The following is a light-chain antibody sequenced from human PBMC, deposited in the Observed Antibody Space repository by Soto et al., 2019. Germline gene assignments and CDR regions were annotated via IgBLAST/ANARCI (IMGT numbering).Light chain of an antibody. V-gene: IGLV2-14*01. J-gene: IGLJ1*01. CDR3: SSYTSSSTLDV. CDR1: SSDVGGYNY. Sequence: ALTQPASVSGSPGQSITISCAGTSSDVGGYNYVSWYQQHPGKAPKLMIYEVSNRPSGVSNRFSGSKSGNTASLTISGLQAEDEADYYCSSYTSSSTLDVFGTGTKVTVL. CDR2: EVS.